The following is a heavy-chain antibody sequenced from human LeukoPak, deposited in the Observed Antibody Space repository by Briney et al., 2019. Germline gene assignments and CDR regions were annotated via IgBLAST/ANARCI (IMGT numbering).Heavy chain of an antibody. D-gene: IGHD3-3*01. CDR3: ARGVYYDFWSGYWLGLDYFDY. V-gene: IGHV4-4*02. CDR1: GGSISSSNW. CDR2: IYHSGST. Sequence: SETLSLTCAVSGGSISSSNWWSWVRQPPGKGLEWIGEIYHSGSTNYNPSLKSRVTISVDTSKNQFSLKLSSVTAADTAVYYCARGVYYDFWSGYWLGLDYFDYWGQGTLVTVSS. J-gene: IGHJ4*02.